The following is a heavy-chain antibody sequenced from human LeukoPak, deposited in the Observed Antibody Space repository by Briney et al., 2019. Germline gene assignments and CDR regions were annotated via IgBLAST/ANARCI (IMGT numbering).Heavy chain of an antibody. CDR2: ISGSGGST. J-gene: IGHJ4*02. V-gene: IGHV3-23*01. D-gene: IGHD1-7*01. CDR3: AKSNGRSNWNYGDY. Sequence: PGGSLRLSCAASGFTLSSYAMTWVRQAPGKGLEWVSAISGSGGSTYYADSVKGRFTTSRDNSKNTLYLQMNSLRAEDTAVYYCAKSNGRSNWNYGDYWGQGTLVTVSS. CDR1: GFTLSSYA.